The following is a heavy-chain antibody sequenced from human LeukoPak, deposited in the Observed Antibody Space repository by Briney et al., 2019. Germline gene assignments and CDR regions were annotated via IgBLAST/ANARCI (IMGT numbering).Heavy chain of an antibody. CDR3: ARFSPDENHGDYAFDY. D-gene: IGHD4-17*01. CDR1: GYTFTNYD. CDR2: MNPNSGNS. J-gene: IGHJ4*02. V-gene: IGHV1-8*01. Sequence: ASVRVSCKASGYTFTNYDINWGRQTTGQGLEWIGWMNPNSGNSGYAQELQGRVTMTRDTSISTAYMELSSLTSEDTALYYCARFSPDENHGDYAFDYWGQGTLVTVSS.